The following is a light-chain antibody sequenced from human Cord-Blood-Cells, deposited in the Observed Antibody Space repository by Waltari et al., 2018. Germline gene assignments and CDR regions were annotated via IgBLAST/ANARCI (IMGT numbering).Light chain of an antibody. CDR3: SSDAGSNNWG. J-gene: IGLJ3*02. CDR2: EVS. V-gene: IGLV2-8*01. Sequence: QSALTQPPSASGSTGQSVTISCTGNSSDGVGHNHVSLYQPHPGKAPKLMIYEVSKRPSGVPDRFPGAKSGNTASLTVSGLQAEDEADYCCSSDAGSNNWGFGGGTKLTVL. CDR1: SSDGVGHNH.